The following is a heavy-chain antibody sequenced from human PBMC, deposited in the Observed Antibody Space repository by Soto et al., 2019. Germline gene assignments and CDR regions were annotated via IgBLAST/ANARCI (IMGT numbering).Heavy chain of an antibody. V-gene: IGHV3-53*01. D-gene: IGHD3-22*01. CDR1: GFTVSSNY. CDR2: LYSGGTT. CDR3: ARDPYYDNSGPPEGMDV. Sequence: PGGSLRLSCAASGFTVSSNYMSWVRQAPGKGLEWVSVLYSGGTTYYADSVKGRFTISRDNSKNTLYLQMNSLRAEDTAVYYCARDPYYDNSGPPEGMDVWGQGTTVTVSS. J-gene: IGHJ6*02.